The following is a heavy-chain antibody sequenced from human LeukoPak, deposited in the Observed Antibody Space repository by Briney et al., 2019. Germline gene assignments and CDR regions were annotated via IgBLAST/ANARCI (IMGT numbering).Heavy chain of an antibody. J-gene: IGHJ5*02. CDR3: ARGPAYQLLYGWFDP. CDR1: GFTFSSYA. D-gene: IGHD2-2*02. V-gene: IGHV3-30-3*01. Sequence: SGGSLRLSCAASGFTFSSYAMRWVRQAPGKGLEWVAVISYDGSNKYYADSVKGRFTISRDNSKNTLYLQMNSLRAEDTAVYYCARGPAYQLLYGWFDPWGQGTLVTVSS. CDR2: ISYDGSNK.